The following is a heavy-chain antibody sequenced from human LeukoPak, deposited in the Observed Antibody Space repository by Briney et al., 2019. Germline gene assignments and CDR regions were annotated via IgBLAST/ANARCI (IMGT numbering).Heavy chain of an antibody. D-gene: IGHD3-16*01. J-gene: IGHJ4*02. V-gene: IGHV1-69*05. CDR3: ARVGEDQHYCDY. CDR1: GGTSSSYA. CDR2: IIPIFGTA. Sequence: GSSVKVSCKACGGTSSSYAIRWVRQAPGQGLEWMGGIIPIFGTANYAQKFQGRVTITTDESTSTAYMELSSLRSEDTAVYYCARVGEDQHYCDYWGQGTLVTVSS.